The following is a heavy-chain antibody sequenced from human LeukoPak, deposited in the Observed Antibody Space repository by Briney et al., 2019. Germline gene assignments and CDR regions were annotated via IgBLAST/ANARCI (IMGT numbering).Heavy chain of an antibody. J-gene: IGHJ4*02. D-gene: IGHD5-18*01. V-gene: IGHV3-30*01. CDR2: ISYDGSNK. CDR1: GFTFSSYA. Sequence: GRSLRLSCAASGFTFSSYAMHWVRQAPGKGLEWVAVISYDGSNKYYADSVKGRFTISRGNSKNTLYLQMNSLRAEDTAAYYCARELRYSYGSFDYWGQGTLVTVSS. CDR3: ARELRYSYGSFDY.